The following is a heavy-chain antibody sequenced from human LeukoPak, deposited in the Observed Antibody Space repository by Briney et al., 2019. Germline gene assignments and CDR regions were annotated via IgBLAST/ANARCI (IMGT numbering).Heavy chain of an antibody. CDR3: AREGGLYSSSSYFQY. CDR2: ISAYNGNT. V-gene: IGHV1-18*01. J-gene: IGHJ1*01. CDR1: GYTFTSYG. D-gene: IGHD6-13*01. Sequence: GASVKVSCKASGYTFTSYGISWVRQAPGQGLEWMGWISAYNGNTNYAQKLQGRVTMTTDTSTSTAYMELRSLRSDDTAVYYCAREGGLYSSSSYFQYWGQGTLVTVSS.